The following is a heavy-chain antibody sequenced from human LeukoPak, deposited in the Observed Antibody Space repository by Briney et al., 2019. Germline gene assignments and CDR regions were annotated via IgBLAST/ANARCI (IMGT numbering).Heavy chain of an antibody. CDR2: VSTTGGST. D-gene: IGHD6-19*01. CDR1: GFTFSSYA. J-gene: IGHJ6*03. Sequence: GGSLRLSCAASGFTFSSYAMNWVRQAPGKGLEWVSTVSTTGGSTYYADSVKGRFTISRDNSKDTLYLQMNSLRAEDTAVYYCAKCSGWFVRGKDYYYYYMDVWGKGTTVTVSS. CDR3: AKCSGWFVRGKDYYYYYMDV. V-gene: IGHV3-23*01.